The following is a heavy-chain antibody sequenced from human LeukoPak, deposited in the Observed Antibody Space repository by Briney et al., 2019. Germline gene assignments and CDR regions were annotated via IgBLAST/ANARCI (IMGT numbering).Heavy chain of an antibody. CDR3: ARGVRDCTSTSCYGVKYNWFDP. CDR2: ISAYNGNT. D-gene: IGHD2-2*01. J-gene: IGHJ5*02. Sequence: GASVKVSCKASGYTFTSYGFSWVRQAPGQGLEWMGWISAYNGNTNYAQNLQGRVTMTTDTSTSTAYMELRSLRSDDTAVYYCARGVRDCTSTSCYGVKYNWFDPWGQGTLVTVSS. V-gene: IGHV1-18*01. CDR1: GYTFTSYG.